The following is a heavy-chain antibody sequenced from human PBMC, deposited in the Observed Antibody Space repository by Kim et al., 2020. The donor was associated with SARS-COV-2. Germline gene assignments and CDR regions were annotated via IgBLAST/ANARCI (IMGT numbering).Heavy chain of an antibody. CDR2: ISYDGSNK. Sequence: GGSLRLSCAASGFTFSSYGMHWVRQAPGKGLEWVAVISYDGSNKYYADSVKGRFTISRDTSKNTLYLQMNSLRAADTAVYYCARDATPRGPFDYWGQGPLVTVSS. CDR1: GFTFSSYG. CDR3: ARDATPRGPFDY. D-gene: IGHD2-15*01. V-gene: IGHV3-33*05. J-gene: IGHJ4*02.